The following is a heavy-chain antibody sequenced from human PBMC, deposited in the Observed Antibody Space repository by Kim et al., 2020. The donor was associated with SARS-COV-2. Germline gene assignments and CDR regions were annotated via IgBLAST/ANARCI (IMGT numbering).Heavy chain of an antibody. D-gene: IGHD3-9*01. CDR3: AKDSPPSDKYDILTGYSLPYYYYGMDV. CDR1: GFTFDDYA. V-gene: IGHV3-43*02. J-gene: IGHJ6*02. CDR2: ISGDGGST. Sequence: GGSLRLSCAASGFTFDDYAMHWVRQAPGKGLEWVSLISGDGGSTYYADSVKGRFTISRDNSKNSLYLQMNSLRTEDTALYYCAKDSPPSDKYDILTGYSLPYYYYGMDVWGQGTTVTVSS.